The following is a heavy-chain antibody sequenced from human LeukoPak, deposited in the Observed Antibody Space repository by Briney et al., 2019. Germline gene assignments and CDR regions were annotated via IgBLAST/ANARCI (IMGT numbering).Heavy chain of an antibody. D-gene: IGHD5-18*01. CDR1: GFTFSSYA. J-gene: IGHJ4*02. Sequence: GGSLRLSCAASGFTFSSYAMSWVRQAPVKGLEWVSAISGSAAITYYADSVKGRFTISRDNSKNTLYLQMNSLRAEDTALYYCAKDDHGYRNFDYWGQGTLVTVSS. CDR2: ISGSAAIT. CDR3: AKDDHGYRNFDY. V-gene: IGHV3-23*01.